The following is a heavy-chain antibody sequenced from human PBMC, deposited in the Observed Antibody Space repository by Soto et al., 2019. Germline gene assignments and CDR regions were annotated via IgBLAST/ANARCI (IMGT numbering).Heavy chain of an antibody. CDR1: GGTFSGYA. CDR2: SIPIFGTP. Sequence: ASVKVSCKASGGTFSGYAITWVRQAPGQGLEWMGGSIPIFGTPDYAQQFQGRVTITADESTSTTYMELSSLRSEDTAVYYCARGDSPYYYDSSGYYNDYWGQGTPVTVSS. D-gene: IGHD3-22*01. V-gene: IGHV1-69*13. CDR3: ARGDSPYYYDSSGYYNDY. J-gene: IGHJ4*02.